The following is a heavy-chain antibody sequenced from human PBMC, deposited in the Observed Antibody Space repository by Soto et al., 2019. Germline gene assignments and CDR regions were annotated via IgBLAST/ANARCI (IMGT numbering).Heavy chain of an antibody. Sequence: SETLSLTCTVSGGSISSSSYYWGWIRQPPGKGLEWIGSIYYSGSTYYNPSLKSRVTISVDTSKNQFSLKLSSVTAADTAVYYCARPLGGESGGYYYYYMDVWGKGTTVTVSS. D-gene: IGHD3-10*01. CDR2: IYYSGST. J-gene: IGHJ6*03. V-gene: IGHV4-39*01. CDR3: ARPLGGESGGYYYYYMDV. CDR1: GGSISSSSYY.